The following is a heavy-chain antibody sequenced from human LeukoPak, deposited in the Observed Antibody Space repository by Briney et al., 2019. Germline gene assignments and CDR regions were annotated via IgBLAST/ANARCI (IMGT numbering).Heavy chain of an antibody. Sequence: SQTLSLTCAISGDSVSSNSAAWNWIRQSPSRGLEWLGRTYYRSKWYNDYAVSVKSRITISPDTSKNQFSLQLNSVTPEDTAVYYCARGDSGSYVPPEYYYYMDVWGKGTTVTVSS. CDR2: TYYRSKWYN. D-gene: IGHD1-26*01. V-gene: IGHV6-1*01. J-gene: IGHJ6*03. CDR1: GDSVSSNSAA. CDR3: ARGDSGSYVPPEYYYYMDV.